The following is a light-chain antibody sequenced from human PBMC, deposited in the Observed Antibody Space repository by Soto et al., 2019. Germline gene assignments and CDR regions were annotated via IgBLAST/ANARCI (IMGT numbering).Light chain of an antibody. CDR2: MVS. Sequence: EIVMTQTPLSLSVTPGEPASISCRSGQSLLESDDGNTYLDWYLQKPGQSPHLLIYMVSYRASGVPDRFSGSGSDTDFTLKISRVGAEDVGVYYCMQSIEFPYTFGQGTKLEIK. V-gene: IGKV2-40*01. CDR1: QSLLESDDGNTY. J-gene: IGKJ2*01. CDR3: MQSIEFPYT.